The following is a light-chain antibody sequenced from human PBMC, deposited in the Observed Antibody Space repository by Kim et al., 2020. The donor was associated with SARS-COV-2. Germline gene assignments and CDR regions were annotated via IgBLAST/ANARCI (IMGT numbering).Light chain of an antibody. CDR1: KLGDKY. J-gene: IGLJ1*01. V-gene: IGLV3-1*01. CDR3: QTWDSNTALYV. Sequence: PGQTASITCSGEKLGDKYTCWYQQKPGQSPVLVIYQDRKRPSGIPERFSGSSSGNTATLTISGTQAMDEADYYCQTWDSNTALYVFGTGTKVAVL. CDR2: QDR.